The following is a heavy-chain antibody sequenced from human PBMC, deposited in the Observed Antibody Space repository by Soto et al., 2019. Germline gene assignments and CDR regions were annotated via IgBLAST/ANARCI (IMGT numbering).Heavy chain of an antibody. CDR1: GFTFSSYG. V-gene: IGHV3-33*01. J-gene: IGHJ6*02. CDR3: AVNYYDSSGYYGMDA. Sequence: GGSLRLSCAASGFTFSSYGMHWVRQAPGKGLEWVAVIWYDGSNKYYADSVKGRFTISRDNSKNTLYLQMNSLRAEDTAVYYCAVNYYDSSGYYGMDAWGQGTTVTVSS. D-gene: IGHD3-22*01. CDR2: IWYDGSNK.